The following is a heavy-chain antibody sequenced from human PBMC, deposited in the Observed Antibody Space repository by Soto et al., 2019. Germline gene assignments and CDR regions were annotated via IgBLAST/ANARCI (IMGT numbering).Heavy chain of an antibody. J-gene: IGHJ6*02. Sequence: SETLSLTCAVYGGSFSGYYWSWIRQPPGKGLEWIGEINHSGSTNYNPSLKSRVTISVDTSKNQFSLKLSSVTAADTAVYYCERDTFYDSGYYYGMDVWGQGTTVTVSS. CDR3: ERDTFYDSGYYYGMDV. D-gene: IGHD5-12*01. CDR1: GGSFSGYY. CDR2: INHSGST. V-gene: IGHV4-34*01.